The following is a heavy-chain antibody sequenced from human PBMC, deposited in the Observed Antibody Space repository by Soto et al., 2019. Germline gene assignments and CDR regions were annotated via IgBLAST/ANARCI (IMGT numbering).Heavy chain of an antibody. CDR3: ARDSYPPFNNDILTGYSGRYYYGMDV. CDR2: ISSSSSYI. Sequence: GGSLRLSCAASGFTFSSYSMNWVRQAPGKGLEWVSSISSSSSYIYYADSVKGRFTISRDNAKSSLYLQMNSLRAEDTAVYYCARDSYPPFNNDILTGYSGRYYYGMDVWGQGTTVTVSS. J-gene: IGHJ6*02. D-gene: IGHD3-9*01. CDR1: GFTFSSYS. V-gene: IGHV3-21*01.